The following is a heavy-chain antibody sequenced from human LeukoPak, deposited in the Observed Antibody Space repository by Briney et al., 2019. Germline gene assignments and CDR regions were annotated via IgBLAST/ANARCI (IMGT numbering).Heavy chain of an antibody. CDR1: GGSISSSSYY. CDR2: IYYSGST. CDR3: ARKEKLGQRRFSLDY. Sequence: SETLSLTCTVSGGSISSSSYYWGWIRQPPGKGLEWIGSIYYSGSTYYNPSLKSRVTISVDTSKNQFSLKLSSVTAADTAVYYCARKEKLGQRRFSLDYWGQGTLVTVSS. V-gene: IGHV4-39*01. D-gene: IGHD7-27*01. J-gene: IGHJ4*02.